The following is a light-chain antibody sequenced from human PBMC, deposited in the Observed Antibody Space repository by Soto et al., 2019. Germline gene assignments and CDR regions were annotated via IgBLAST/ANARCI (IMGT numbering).Light chain of an antibody. V-gene: IGLV2-11*01. CDR2: DVN. CDR3: SSYAGSYTYV. CDR1: SSDVGGYNH. Sequence: QSALTQPRSVSGSPGQSDAISCTGASSDVGGYNHVAWYQQHPGKAPKLMIFDVNKRPSWVPDRFSGSKSGNTASLTISGLQAEDEADYYCSSYAGSYTYVFATGTKLTVL. J-gene: IGLJ1*01.